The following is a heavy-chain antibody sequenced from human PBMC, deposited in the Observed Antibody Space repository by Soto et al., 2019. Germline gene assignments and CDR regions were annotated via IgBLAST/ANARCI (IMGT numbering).Heavy chain of an antibody. CDR1: GYTFTSYG. J-gene: IGHJ4*02. CDR2: ISAYNGNT. D-gene: IGHD3-9*01. CDR3: ARDPHQHVLRYFDWLLRGYYFDY. Sequence: QVQLVQSGAEVKKPGASVKVSCKASGYTFTSYGISWVRQAPGQGLEWMGWISAYNGNTNYAQKLQGRVTMTTDTSTSTAYMELRSLRSDDTAVYYCARDPHQHVLRYFDWLLRGYYFDYWGQGTLVTVSS. V-gene: IGHV1-18*01.